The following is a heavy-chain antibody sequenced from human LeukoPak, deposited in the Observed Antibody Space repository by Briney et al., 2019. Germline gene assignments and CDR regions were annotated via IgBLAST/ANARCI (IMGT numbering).Heavy chain of an antibody. Sequence: PGGSLRLSCAASGFTFRDAWMTWVRQAPGKGLEWVSSISSSSSYVYYADSVKGRFTISRDNAKNSLYLQMNSLRAEDTAVYYCARDKSNVVTAHDYWGQGTLVTVSS. CDR2: ISSSSSYV. J-gene: IGHJ4*02. CDR1: GFTFRDAW. D-gene: IGHD2-21*02. V-gene: IGHV3-21*01. CDR3: ARDKSNVVTAHDY.